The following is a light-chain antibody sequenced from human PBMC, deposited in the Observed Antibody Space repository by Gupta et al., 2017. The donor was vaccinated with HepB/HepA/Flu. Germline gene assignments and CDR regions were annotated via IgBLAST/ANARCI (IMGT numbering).Light chain of an antibody. Sequence: EIVMTQSPATLSVSPGERATLSCMASQSVSSNLAWYQQKPGQAPRLLIYGESTSSTGLTARFRGRGSGIDVTFTISSRQTEDFAGSYCQQYNNWDLPTFGQGTKMEIK. CDR3: QQYNNWDLPT. CDR2: GES. J-gene: IGKJ2*01. CDR1: QSVSSN. V-gene: IGKV3-15*01.